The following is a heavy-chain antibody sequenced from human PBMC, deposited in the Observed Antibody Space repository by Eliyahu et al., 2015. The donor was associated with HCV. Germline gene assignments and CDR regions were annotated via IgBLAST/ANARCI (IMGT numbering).Heavy chain of an antibody. J-gene: IGHJ4*02. Sequence: QVQLVESGGGLVKPGGSLRLSCXASGFTFXXYXXSWIXQAPGXGLEWVSYISSSSSYTNYADSVKGRFTISRDNAKNSLYLQMNSLRAEDTAVYYCARAIGGCSSTSCKVPYFDYWGQGTLVTVSS. D-gene: IGHD2-2*01. CDR1: GFTFXXYX. CDR3: ARAIGGCSSTSCKVPYFDY. V-gene: IGHV3-11*06. CDR2: ISSSSSYT.